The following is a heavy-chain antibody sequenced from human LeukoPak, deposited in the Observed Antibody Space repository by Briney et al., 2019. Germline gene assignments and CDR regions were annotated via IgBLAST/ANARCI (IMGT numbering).Heavy chain of an antibody. CDR3: AKDRRSTSCIWFDP. D-gene: IGHD2-2*01. V-gene: IGHV3-9*01. CDR1: GFTFDDYA. Sequence: PGGSLRLSCVASGFTFDDYAMHWVRQAAGKGLEWVSGITWNSGNIDYADSVKGRFTISRDNAKNSLYLQMNSLRAEDTAVYYCAKDRRSTSCIWFDPWGQGTLVTVSS. J-gene: IGHJ5*02. CDR2: ITWNSGNI.